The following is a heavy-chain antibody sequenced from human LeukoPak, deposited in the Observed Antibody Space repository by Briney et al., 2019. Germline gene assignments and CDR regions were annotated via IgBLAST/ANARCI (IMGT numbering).Heavy chain of an antibody. J-gene: IGHJ4*02. V-gene: IGHV3-9*01. D-gene: IGHD4-23*01. Sequence: GGSLRLSCAASGFTLDDYAMPWVRQAPGKGLEWVSGISWNSGSIGYADSVKGRFTISRDNAKNSLYLQMNSLRAKDTALYYCAKGDYGGNSPVDYWGQGTLVTVSS. CDR1: GFTLDDYA. CDR3: AKGDYGGNSPVDY. CDR2: ISWNSGSI.